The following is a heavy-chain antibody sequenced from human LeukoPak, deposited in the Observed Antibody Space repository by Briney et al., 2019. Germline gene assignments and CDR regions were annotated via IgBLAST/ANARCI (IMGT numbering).Heavy chain of an antibody. J-gene: IGHJ4*02. Sequence: GESLKISCQGSGYSLTSSWIGWVRQMPGKGLEWMGIIYPGDSDTRCSPSFQGQVTISADKSISTAYLQWSSLKASDTAMYYCARFSVGGTYYPNYWGQGTLVSVSS. CDR1: GYSLTSSW. CDR3: ARFSVGGTYYPNY. CDR2: IYPGDSDT. D-gene: IGHD1-26*01. V-gene: IGHV5-51*01.